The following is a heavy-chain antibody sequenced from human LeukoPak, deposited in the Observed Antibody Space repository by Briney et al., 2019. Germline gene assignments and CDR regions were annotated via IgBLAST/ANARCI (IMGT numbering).Heavy chain of an antibody. CDR2: ISAYNGNT. D-gene: IGHD3-16*01. J-gene: IGHJ6*02. CDR3: ARDMRVRYYGMDV. CDR1: GYTFTSYG. Sequence: ASVKVSCKPSGYTFTSYGISWVRQAPGQGLEWMGWISAYNGNTNYTQKLQGRVTMTTDTSTITAYMELRSLRSDDTSVYYCARDMRVRYYGMDVWGQGTTVTVFS. V-gene: IGHV1-18*01.